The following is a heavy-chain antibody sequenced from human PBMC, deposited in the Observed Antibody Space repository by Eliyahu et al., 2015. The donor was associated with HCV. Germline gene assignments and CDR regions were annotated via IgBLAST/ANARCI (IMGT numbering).Heavy chain of an antibody. CDR1: GISFKNYA. CDR2: ISGSGGSK. CDR3: VGGSGTYSNNWFDA. V-gene: IGHV3-23*01. Sequence: EVQLLESGGALVQPGGSLXLSCVGSGISFKNYAMNWVRQAPGKGLGWVSGISGSGGSKDSANSVKGRFTISRDNSKNALFLQMDRLRDEDTAIYYCVGGSGTYSNNWFDAWGQGTRVTVSS. D-gene: IGHD3-10*01. J-gene: IGHJ5*02.